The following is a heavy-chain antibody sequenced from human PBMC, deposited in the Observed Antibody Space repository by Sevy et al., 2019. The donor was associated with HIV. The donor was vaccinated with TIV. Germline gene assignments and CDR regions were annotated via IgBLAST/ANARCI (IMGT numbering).Heavy chain of an antibody. V-gene: IGHV1-18*04. Sequence: ASVKVSCKASGYTFTNYGISWVRQAPGQELEWMGWISAYNGNTNYAQNLQGRVTMTTDTSTSTAYMELRSLRSDDTAVYYCAREGLAAADVDYWGQGTLVTVSS. J-gene: IGHJ4*02. CDR2: ISAYNGNT. CDR1: GYTFTNYG. D-gene: IGHD6-13*01. CDR3: AREGLAAADVDY.